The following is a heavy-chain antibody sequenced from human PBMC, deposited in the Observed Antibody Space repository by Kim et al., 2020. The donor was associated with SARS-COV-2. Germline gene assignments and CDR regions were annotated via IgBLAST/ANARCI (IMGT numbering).Heavy chain of an antibody. J-gene: IGHJ4*02. CDR2: IDPSDSYT. Sequence: GESLKISCKGSGYSFTSYWISWVRQMPGKGLEWMGRIDPSDSYTNYSPSFQGHVTISADKSISTAYLPWSSLKASDTAMYYCARVGYSSGWYDPDFGYWGQGTLVTVSS. CDR3: ARVGYSSGWYDPDFGY. D-gene: IGHD6-19*01. CDR1: GYSFTSYW. V-gene: IGHV5-10-1*01.